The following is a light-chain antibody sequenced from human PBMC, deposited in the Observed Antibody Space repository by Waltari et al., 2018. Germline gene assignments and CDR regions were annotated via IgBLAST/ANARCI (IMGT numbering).Light chain of an antibody. V-gene: IGKV2-30*01. J-gene: IGKJ1*01. Sequence: DVLMTQSPVSLAVTLGQSASISCRSSQSLIYSDGNTYLNWFHQRPGQSPRRLIYKISRRESGVPDRFSGSGSGTEFTLKISRVEAEDVGFYFCMQGSHWPRTFGQVTKVEIK. CDR3: MQGSHWPRT. CDR1: QSLIYSDGNTY. CDR2: KIS.